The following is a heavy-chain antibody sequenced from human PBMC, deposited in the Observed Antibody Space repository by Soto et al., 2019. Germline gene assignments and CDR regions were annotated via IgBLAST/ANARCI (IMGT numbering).Heavy chain of an antibody. V-gene: IGHV4-59*01. D-gene: IGHD5-12*01. Sequence: SETLSLTCTVSGGSISSYYWSWVRQPPGKGLEWIGYIYYSGTHSYNPSLKSRLTISLDTSKNQFSLELNSVTAADTAVYFCARVQMATLYFDYWGQGTLVTVSS. CDR3: ARVQMATLYFDY. CDR2: IYYSGTH. J-gene: IGHJ4*02. CDR1: GGSISSYY.